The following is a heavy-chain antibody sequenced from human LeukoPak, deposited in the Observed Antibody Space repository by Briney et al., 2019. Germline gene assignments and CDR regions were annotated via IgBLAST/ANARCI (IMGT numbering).Heavy chain of an antibody. D-gene: IGHD7-27*01. J-gene: IGHJ5*02. CDR3: ARRTSHWANWFDP. Sequence: SETLSLTCTVSGDSSSTYCWNWIRQPPGRGLEWIGHIHNSGSTNYNPSLKSRVTISEDTSNNQFSLKLNSVTAADTAVYYCARRTSHWANWFDPWGQGILVTVAS. V-gene: IGHV4-59*08. CDR2: IHNSGST. CDR1: GDSSSTYC.